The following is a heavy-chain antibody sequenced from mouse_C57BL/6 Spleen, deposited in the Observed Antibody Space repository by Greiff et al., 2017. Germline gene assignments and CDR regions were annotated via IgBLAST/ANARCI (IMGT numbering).Heavy chain of an antibody. Sequence: QVQLKQSGPELVKPGASVKISCKASGYAFSSSWMNWVKQRPGKGLEWIGRIYPGDGDTNYNGKFKGKATLTADKSSSTAYMQLSSLTSEDSAVYFCARRGLTGTSYFDVWGTGTTVTVSS. V-gene: IGHV1-82*01. CDR3: ARRGLTGTSYFDV. CDR1: GYAFSSSW. D-gene: IGHD4-1*01. CDR2: IYPGDGDT. J-gene: IGHJ1*03.